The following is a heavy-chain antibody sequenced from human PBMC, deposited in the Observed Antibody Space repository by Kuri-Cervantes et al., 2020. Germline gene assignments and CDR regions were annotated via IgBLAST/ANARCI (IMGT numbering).Heavy chain of an antibody. CDR1: GFTFSSYA. CDR3: ARDQNYYDSSGDFV. Sequence: GESLKISCAASGFTFSSYAMHWVRQAPGKGLEWVAVISYDGSNKYYADSVKGRFTISRDNSKNTLYLQMNSLRAEDTAVYYCARDQNYYDSSGDFVWGQGTLVTVSS. D-gene: IGHD3-22*01. V-gene: IGHV3-30-3*01. CDR2: ISYDGSNK. J-gene: IGHJ4*02.